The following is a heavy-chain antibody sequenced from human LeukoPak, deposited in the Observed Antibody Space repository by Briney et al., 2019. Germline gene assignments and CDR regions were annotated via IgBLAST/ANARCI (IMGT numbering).Heavy chain of an antibody. D-gene: IGHD6-13*01. V-gene: IGHV1-2*02. CDR3: ARDRGYSSSWYLDY. J-gene: IGHJ4*02. Sequence: ASVKVSCKASGYTFTGYYMHWVRQAPGQGLEWMGWINPNSGGTNYAQKFQGRVTMTRDTSISTAYMELSRLRSDDTAVYYCARDRGYSSSWYLDYWGQGTLVTVSS. CDR1: GYTFTGYY. CDR2: INPNSGGT.